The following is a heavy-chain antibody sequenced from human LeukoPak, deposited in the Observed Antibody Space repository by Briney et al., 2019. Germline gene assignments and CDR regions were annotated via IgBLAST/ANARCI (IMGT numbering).Heavy chain of an antibody. CDR3: ARGRGCLGGWFDP. Sequence: PSETLSLTCIVSGYSISSGYYWGWIRQPPGKGLEWIGSIYHSGSSLYNPSLKSRVTISVDTSKNQFSLKLRSMTAADTAVYYCARGRGCLGGWFDPWGQGTLVTVSS. V-gene: IGHV4-38-2*02. J-gene: IGHJ5*02. CDR1: GYSISSGYY. D-gene: IGHD2-15*01. CDR2: IYHSGSS.